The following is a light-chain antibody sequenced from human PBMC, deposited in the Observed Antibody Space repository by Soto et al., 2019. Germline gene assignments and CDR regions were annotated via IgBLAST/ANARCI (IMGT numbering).Light chain of an antibody. J-gene: IGKJ1*01. V-gene: IGKV1-5*01. CDR2: DAS. Sequence: IHMTQSPSTLSSSVGDRVTITCRATQTINTRLAWYQQKPGKAPKLLIYDASSLESGVPSRFSGSGSGTEFTLTISSLQPDDFATYYCQQYNSYSWTFGQGTKVDIK. CDR1: QTINTR. CDR3: QQYNSYSWT.